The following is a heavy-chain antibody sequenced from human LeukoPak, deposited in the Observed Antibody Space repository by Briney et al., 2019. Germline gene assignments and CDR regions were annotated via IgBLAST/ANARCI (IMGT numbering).Heavy chain of an antibody. CDR1: GFTVSNNF. V-gene: IGHV3-66*01. J-gene: IGHJ4*02. D-gene: IGHD3-10*01. CDR3: ARPPSLDGSGCYYIVY. Sequence: PGGSLRLSCAASGFTVSNNFMNWVRQAPGKGLEWVSVTHSDGTTYFADSVQGRFTISRDNSKNTLYLQMNSLRDEDTAVYYCARPPSLDGSGCYYIVYWGQGTMVTVSP. CDR2: THSDGTT.